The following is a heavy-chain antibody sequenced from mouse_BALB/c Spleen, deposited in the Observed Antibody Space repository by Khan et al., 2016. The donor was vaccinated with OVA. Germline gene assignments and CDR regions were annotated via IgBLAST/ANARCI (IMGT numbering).Heavy chain of an antibody. CDR3: TREGPCYGSYGAWFAY. D-gene: IGHD2-10*01. CDR2: INPSNDYT. CDR1: GYTFTSYT. Sequence: QMQLQQPGAELARPGASVKMSCKASGYTFTSYTMHWVKQRPGQGLEWIGYINPSNDYTNYNQKFKDKATLTADKSSSTAYMQLRSLTSEDSAVYAGTREGPCYGSYGAWFAYWAQGTLVTVSA. J-gene: IGHJ3*01. V-gene: IGHV1-4*01.